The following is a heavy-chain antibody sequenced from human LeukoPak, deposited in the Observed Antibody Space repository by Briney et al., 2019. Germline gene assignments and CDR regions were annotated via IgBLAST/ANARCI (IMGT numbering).Heavy chain of an antibody. J-gene: IGHJ6*03. CDR1: SGSVTGYY. V-gene: IGHV4-59*02. CDR2: IYYSGGT. CDR3: ARVSWFPGTSYYYMDV. D-gene: IGHD1-1*01. Sequence: SETLSLTCTVSSGSVTGYYWSWIRQSPGKGLEWIGYIYYSGGTNYNPSLKSRVTISVDTSKNQFSLKLTSVTAADTAVYYCARVSWFPGTSYYYMDVWGKGTTVTVSS.